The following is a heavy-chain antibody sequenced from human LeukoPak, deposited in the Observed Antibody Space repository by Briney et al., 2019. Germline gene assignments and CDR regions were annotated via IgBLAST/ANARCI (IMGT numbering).Heavy chain of an antibody. CDR3: ARVNGAYGFYGSGSYYDY. V-gene: IGHV3-13*04. CDR1: GFTFSSYD. J-gene: IGHJ4*02. D-gene: IGHD3-10*01. CDR2: IGTAGDT. Sequence: EGSLRLSCAASGFTFSSYDMHWVRQATGKGLEWVSAIGTAGDTYYPGSVKGRFTISRENAKNSLYLQMNSLRAGDTAVYYCARVNGAYGFYGSGSYYDYWGQGTLVTVSS.